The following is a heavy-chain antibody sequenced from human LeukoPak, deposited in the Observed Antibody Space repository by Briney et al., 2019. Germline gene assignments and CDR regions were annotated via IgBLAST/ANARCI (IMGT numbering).Heavy chain of an antibody. CDR2: ISAGGVNT. J-gene: IGHJ6*03. Sequence: PGGSLRLSCAASGFTFSSYAMSWVRQAPGKGQEWVSTISAGGVNTYYADSVKGRFTISRDNAKNSLYLQMNSLRAEDTAVYYCARARVPAARPMYYYYYYMDVWGKGTTVTISS. CDR1: GFTFSSYA. CDR3: ARARVPAARPMYYYYYYMDV. V-gene: IGHV3-23*01. D-gene: IGHD2-2*01.